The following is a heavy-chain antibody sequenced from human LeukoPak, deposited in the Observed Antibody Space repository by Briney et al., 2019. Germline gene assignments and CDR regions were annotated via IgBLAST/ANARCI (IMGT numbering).Heavy chain of an antibody. D-gene: IGHD3-10*01. J-gene: IGHJ5*02. V-gene: IGHV3-64*01. CDR2: ISSNGGST. CDR1: GFTFSSYA. CDR3: ARGGHPRENWFDP. Sequence: GGSLGLSCAASGFTFSSYAMHWVRQAPGKGLEYVSAISSNGGSTYYANSVKGRFTISRDNSKNTLYLQMGSLRAEDMAVYYCARGGHPRENWFDPWGQGTLVTVSS.